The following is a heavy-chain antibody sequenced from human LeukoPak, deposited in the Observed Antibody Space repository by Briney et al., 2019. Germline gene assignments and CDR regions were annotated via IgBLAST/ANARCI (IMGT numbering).Heavy chain of an antibody. Sequence: GGSLRLSCAASGFTFSSYWMHWVRQASGKGLVWVSRINSDGSSTSYADSVKGRFTISRDNAKNTLYLQMNSLRAEDTAVYYCATGLYSSSWYYFDYWGQGTLVTVSS. CDR1: GFTFSSYW. J-gene: IGHJ4*02. V-gene: IGHV3-74*01. CDR2: INSDGSST. CDR3: ATGLYSSSWYYFDY. D-gene: IGHD6-13*01.